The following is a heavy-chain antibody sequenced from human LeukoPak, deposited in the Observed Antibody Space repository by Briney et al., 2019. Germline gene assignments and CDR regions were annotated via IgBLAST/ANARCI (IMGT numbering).Heavy chain of an antibody. V-gene: IGHV4-4*07. CDR1: GDSISSYY. CDR2: IYTGGST. Sequence: SETLSLTCTVSGDSISSYYRSWIRQPAGKGLEWIGRIYTGGSTIYNPSLKSRVTMSIDTSRNQFSLKLSSVTAADTAVYYCARGPLVGALYFDYWGQGTLVTVSS. CDR3: ARGPLVGALYFDY. J-gene: IGHJ4*02. D-gene: IGHD1-26*01.